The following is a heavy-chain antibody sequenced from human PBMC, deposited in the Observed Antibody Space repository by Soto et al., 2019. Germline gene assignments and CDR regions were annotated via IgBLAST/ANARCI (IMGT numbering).Heavy chain of an antibody. CDR1: GGSISSGGYS. V-gene: IGHV4-30-2*01. CDR2: IYHSGST. J-gene: IGHJ6*02. D-gene: IGHD3-10*01. CDR3: ARARTSITMVRGVYYYGMDV. Sequence: SETLSLTCAVSGGSISSGGYSWSWIRQPPGKGLEWIGYIYHSGSTYYNPSLKSRVTISVDKSTSTAYMELSSLRSEDTAVYYCARARTSITMVRGVYYYGMDVWGQGTTVTVSS.